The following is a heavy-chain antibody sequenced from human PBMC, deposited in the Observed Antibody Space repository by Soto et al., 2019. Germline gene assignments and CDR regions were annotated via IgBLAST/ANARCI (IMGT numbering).Heavy chain of an antibody. J-gene: IGHJ6*02. V-gene: IGHV3-30-3*01. CDR1: GFTFSNYD. CDR3: ARGLMGYCSGGSCYYGMDV. CDR2: ISYDGSKK. D-gene: IGHD2-15*01. Sequence: PGGSLRLSCAASGFTFSNYDMNWVRQAPGKGLEWVAVISYDGSKKFYADSVKGRFTFSRDNSKNTLYLQMNSLRPEDTAVYCCARGLMGYCSGGSCYYGMDVWGQGTTVTVSS.